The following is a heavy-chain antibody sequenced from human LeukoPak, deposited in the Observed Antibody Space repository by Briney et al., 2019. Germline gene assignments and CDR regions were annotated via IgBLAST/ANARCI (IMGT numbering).Heavy chain of an antibody. CDR3: ARRAINSVMFDY. V-gene: IGHV4-59*08. CDR1: GGSISSYY. CDR2: ISYSGST. Sequence: SETLSLTCTVSGGSISSYYWSWIRQPPGKGLEWIGYISYSGSTNYNPSLRSRVTISVDTSKNQFSLKLSSATAADTAVYFCARRAINSVMFDYWGQGTLVTVSS. J-gene: IGHJ4*02. D-gene: IGHD3-16*01.